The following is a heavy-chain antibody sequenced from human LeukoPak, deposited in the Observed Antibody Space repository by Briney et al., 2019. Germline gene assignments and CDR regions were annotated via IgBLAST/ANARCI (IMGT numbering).Heavy chain of an antibody. V-gene: IGHV1-46*01. Sequence: ASVKVSCKASGYTFTSYYMHWVRQAPGQGLEWMGIINPSGGSTSYAQKFQGRVTMTRDMSTSTVYMELSSLRSEDTAVYYCARDGRHNYYGSGSYAAFDIWGQGTMVTVSP. CDR1: GYTFTSYY. J-gene: IGHJ3*02. D-gene: IGHD3-10*01. CDR2: INPSGGST. CDR3: ARDGRHNYYGSGSYAAFDI.